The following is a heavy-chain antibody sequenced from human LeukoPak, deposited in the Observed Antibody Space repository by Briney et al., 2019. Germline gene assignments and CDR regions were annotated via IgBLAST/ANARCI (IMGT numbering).Heavy chain of an antibody. D-gene: IGHD2-15*01. V-gene: IGHV3-53*01. CDR2: LYTTGST. CDR3: ARFDSASGSLDF. Sequence: GSLRLSCAVSGFAVSSNYMTWVRQAPGKGLEWVSFLYTTGSTYYTDSVKGRFTISRDSSKNTLDLQLNSLRAEDTAVYYCARFDSASGSLDFWGQGTLVTVSS. CDR1: GFAVSSNY. J-gene: IGHJ4*02.